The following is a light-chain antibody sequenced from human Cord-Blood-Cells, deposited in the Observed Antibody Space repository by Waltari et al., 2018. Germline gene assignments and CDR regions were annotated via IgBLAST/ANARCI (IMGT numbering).Light chain of an antibody. Sequence: DIQMTQSPSSLSASVGDRVTITCRASQSISSYLNWYQQKPGTAPKLLIYAESSLQSGVPSRFSGSGSGTDFTLTISSLQPEDFATYYCQQSYSTPPTFGQGTKVEIK. J-gene: IGKJ1*01. V-gene: IGKV1-39*01. CDR3: QQSYSTPPT. CDR2: AES. CDR1: QSISSY.